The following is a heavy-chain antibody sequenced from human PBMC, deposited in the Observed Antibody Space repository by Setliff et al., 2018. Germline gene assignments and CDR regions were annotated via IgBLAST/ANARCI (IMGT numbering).Heavy chain of an antibody. CDR2: IHHSGGT. CDR3: ARTTHYDFWSGYLY. CDR1: GESFSNNY. D-gene: IGHD3-3*01. V-gene: IGHV4-34*01. J-gene: IGHJ4*02. Sequence: PSETLSLTCSVYGESFSNNYWSWIRQPPGKGLEWIGEIHHSGGTSYNPSLKSRVTISIDTSKNQFSLNLNSVTAADTAVYFCARTTHYDFWSGYLYWGQGTLVTVSS.